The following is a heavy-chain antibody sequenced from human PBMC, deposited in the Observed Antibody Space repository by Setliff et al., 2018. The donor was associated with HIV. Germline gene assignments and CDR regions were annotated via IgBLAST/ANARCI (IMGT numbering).Heavy chain of an antibody. CDR3: ARDQRAYNWNDAVFYYYGLDV. Sequence: SVKVSCKASGGTFSSYAISWVRQAPGQGLEWMGGTIPMLDIANYAQKFQGRVTITADESTSTAYMELSSLRSEDTAVYYCARDQRAYNWNDAVFYYYGLDVWGQGTTVTVSS. V-gene: IGHV1-69*10. CDR1: GGTFSSYA. CDR2: TIPMLDIA. J-gene: IGHJ6*02. D-gene: IGHD1-20*01.